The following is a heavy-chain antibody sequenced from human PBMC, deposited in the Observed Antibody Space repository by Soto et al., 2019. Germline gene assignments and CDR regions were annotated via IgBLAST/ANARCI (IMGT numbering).Heavy chain of an antibody. V-gene: IGHV1-2*02. CDR2: INPNSRGT. CDR1: GYTFTDYF. CDR3: ARVTLKAGNWFDP. J-gene: IGHJ5*02. Sequence: QVQLVQSGAEVKKPGASVKVSCKASGYTFTDYFIHWVRQAPGQGFEWMGWINPNSRGTNYAQKFQGRVTMTRETSNNTAYMELRGLRSDDTAVYYCARVTLKAGNWFDPWGQGTLVTVSS.